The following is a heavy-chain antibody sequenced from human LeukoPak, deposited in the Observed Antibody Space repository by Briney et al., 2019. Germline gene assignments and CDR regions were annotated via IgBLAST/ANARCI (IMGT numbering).Heavy chain of an antibody. Sequence: SVKVSCKASGGTFTSYAISWVRQAPGQGLEGMGGIIPIFGTANYAQKFQGRVTITADESTSTAYMELSSLRSEDTTVYYCAREPDRTADYFDYWGQGTLVTVSS. CDR3: AREPDRTADYFDY. D-gene: IGHD1-14*01. CDR1: GGTFTSYA. CDR2: IIPIFGTA. V-gene: IGHV1-69*01. J-gene: IGHJ4*02.